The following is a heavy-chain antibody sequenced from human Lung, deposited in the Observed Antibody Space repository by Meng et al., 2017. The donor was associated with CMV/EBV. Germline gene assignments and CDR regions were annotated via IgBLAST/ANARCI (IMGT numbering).Heavy chain of an antibody. CDR1: ESSFSGFY. J-gene: IGHJ4*01. V-gene: IGHV1-2*06. D-gene: IGHD6-19*01. Sequence: SYQASESSFSGFYLNWARQAPGHGLEWLGRVNPISDDTHLAQKFEGRITVTRGATINTAFMELTRLRPDDTAVYYCAKSSDNGWSSWGPGTLVTVSS. CDR3: AKSSDNGWSS. CDR2: VNPISDDT.